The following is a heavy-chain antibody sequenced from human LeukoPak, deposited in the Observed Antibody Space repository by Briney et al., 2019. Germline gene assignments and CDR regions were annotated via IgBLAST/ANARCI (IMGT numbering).Heavy chain of an antibody. CDR2: ISHSGST. CDR3: ARDEGGQLNYFDY. D-gene: IGHD2-2*01. V-gene: IGHV4-34*01. CDR1: GGSFSDYF. J-gene: IGHJ4*02. Sequence: SETLSLTCAVYGGSFSDYFWSWIRQPPGKGLEWIGEISHSGSTTYNPSLRSRVTISVDTSKNQFSLKLSSVTAADTAVYYCARDEGGQLNYFDYWGQGTLVTVSS.